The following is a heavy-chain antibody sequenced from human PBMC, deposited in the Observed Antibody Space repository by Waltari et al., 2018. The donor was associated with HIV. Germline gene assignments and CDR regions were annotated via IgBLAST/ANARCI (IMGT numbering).Heavy chain of an antibody. J-gene: IGHJ6*02. D-gene: IGHD3-10*01. V-gene: IGHV3-53*02. Sequence: EVQLVETGGGLIQPGGSLRLSCAASGFTVSSNYMSWVRQAPGKGLEWVSVIYSGGSTYYASSVKGRFTIPRDNSKNTLYLQMNSLRDEDTAVYYCARNTYGSGSDLDYYGMDVWGQGTTVTVSS. CDR2: IYSGGST. CDR1: GFTVSSNY. CDR3: ARNTYGSGSDLDYYGMDV.